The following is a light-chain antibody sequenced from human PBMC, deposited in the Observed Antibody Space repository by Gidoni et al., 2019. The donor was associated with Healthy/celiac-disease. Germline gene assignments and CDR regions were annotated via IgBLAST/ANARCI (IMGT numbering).Light chain of an antibody. Sequence: QSALTQPASVSGSPGQSITSSCTGTSSDVGGYNYVSWYQQHPGKAPKPMIYDVSNRPSGVSNLFSGSKSGNTASLTISGLQAEDEADYYCSSYTSSSKVVFGGGTKLTVL. CDR1: SSDVGGYNY. CDR2: DVS. J-gene: IGLJ2*01. CDR3: SSYTSSSKVV. V-gene: IGLV2-14*01.